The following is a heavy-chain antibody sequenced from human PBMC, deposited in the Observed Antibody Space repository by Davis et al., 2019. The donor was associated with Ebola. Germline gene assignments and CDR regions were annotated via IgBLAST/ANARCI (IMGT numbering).Heavy chain of an antibody. V-gene: IGHV3-48*02. J-gene: IGHJ6*04. CDR2: ISSSSSTI. Sequence: PGGSLRLSCAASGFTFSTYWMNWVRQAPGQGLEWVSYISSSSSTIYYADSVKGRFTISRDNGKNSLYLQMNSLRDEDTAVYYCARDHPGVEYCSGGSCPTLNYYYYGMDVWGKGTTVTVSS. CDR3: ARDHPGVEYCSGGSCPTLNYYYYGMDV. CDR1: GFTFSTYW. D-gene: IGHD2-15*01.